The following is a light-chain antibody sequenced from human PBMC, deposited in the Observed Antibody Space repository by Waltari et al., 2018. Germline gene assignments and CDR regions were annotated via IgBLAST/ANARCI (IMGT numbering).Light chain of an antibody. CDR1: QDISNY. J-gene: IGKJ3*01. V-gene: IGKV1-9*01. CDR3: QQFESYPRT. Sequence: DILLTKSPSFLSASVGDRLSITCRASQDISNYLAWLQQKPGKAPKVLIYAASSLQSGVPARFSGSGSGAEFTLTISSLQPEDFATYYCQQFESYPRTFGPGTAVDIK. CDR2: AAS.